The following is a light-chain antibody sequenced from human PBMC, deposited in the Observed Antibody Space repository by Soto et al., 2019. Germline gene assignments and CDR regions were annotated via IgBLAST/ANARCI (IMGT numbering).Light chain of an antibody. Sequence: DIQVTQSPSSLSASVGDRVSRTCRASQSISSYLNWYQQRPGKAPRLLIYAASTLQSGVPSRITGSGSGTDFTLTISSLQPEEFAIYYCQQSYSKPWTVGQGTKVDIK. J-gene: IGKJ1*01. CDR1: QSISSY. V-gene: IGKV1-39*01. CDR2: AAS. CDR3: QQSYSKPWT.